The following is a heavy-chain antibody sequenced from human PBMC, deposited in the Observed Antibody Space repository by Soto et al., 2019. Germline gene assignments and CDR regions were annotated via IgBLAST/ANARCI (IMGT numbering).Heavy chain of an antibody. Sequence: GGSLRLSCAASGFTFISYGMHWVRQAPCKGLEWVAVISYDGSNKYYADSVKGRFTISKDNSKNTLYLQMNSLRAEDTAVYYCAKVLWFGELSGVGFAPWGKGTLVTVSS. V-gene: IGHV3-30*18. CDR1: GFTFISYG. CDR2: ISYDGSNK. J-gene: IGHJ5*02. D-gene: IGHD3-10*01. CDR3: AKVLWFGELSGVGFAP.